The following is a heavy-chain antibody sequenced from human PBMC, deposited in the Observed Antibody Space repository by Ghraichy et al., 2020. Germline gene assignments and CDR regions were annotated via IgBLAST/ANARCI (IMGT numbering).Heavy chain of an antibody. V-gene: IGHV4-39*01. D-gene: IGHD6-19*01. CDR1: GGSISSSSYY. CDR2: IYYSGST. Sequence: SETLSLTCTVSGGSISSSSYYWGWIRQPPGKGLEWIGSIYYSGSTYYNPSLKSRVTISVDTSKNQFSLKLSSVTAADTAVYYCARISRGEQLLVLGDYFDYWGQGTLVTVSS. J-gene: IGHJ4*02. CDR3: ARISRGEQLLVLGDYFDY.